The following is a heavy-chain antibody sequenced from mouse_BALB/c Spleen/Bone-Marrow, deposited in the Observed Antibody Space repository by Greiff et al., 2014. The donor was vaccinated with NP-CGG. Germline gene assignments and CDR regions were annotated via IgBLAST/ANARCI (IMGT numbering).Heavy chain of an antibody. J-gene: IGHJ3*01. Sequence: QVHVKQSGAELVKPGASVKLSCKASGYTFTSYYKYWVKQRPGQGLEWIGEINPSNGSTNFNEKFKSKATLTVDKSSSTAYMQLSSLTSEDSAVYYCTRSNGNWFAYWGQGTLVTVSA. CDR2: INPSNGST. V-gene: IGHV1S81*02. D-gene: IGHD2-1*01. CDR1: GYTFTSYY. CDR3: TRSNGNWFAY.